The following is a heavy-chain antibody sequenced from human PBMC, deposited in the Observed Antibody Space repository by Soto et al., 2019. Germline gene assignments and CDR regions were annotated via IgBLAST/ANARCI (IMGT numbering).Heavy chain of an antibody. Sequence: QLQLQESGSGLVKPSQTLSLTCTVSGASITSGGYSWSWIRQPPGKGLEWIGYIYQSGDAFYNPSLKIRVIISVDRSKNQFSLNLTSVTAADTAVYYCARYLLRGVIDYWGQGTLVTVSS. CDR2: IYQSGDA. CDR1: GASITSGGYS. V-gene: IGHV4-30-2*01. J-gene: IGHJ4*02. CDR3: ARYLLRGVIDY. D-gene: IGHD3-10*01.